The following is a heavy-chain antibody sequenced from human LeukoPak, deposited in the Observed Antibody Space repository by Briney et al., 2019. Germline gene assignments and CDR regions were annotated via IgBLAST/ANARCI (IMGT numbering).Heavy chain of an antibody. CDR2: IYYSGST. V-gene: IGHV4-61*01. CDR1: GGSMRISSYC. J-gene: IGHJ3*02. D-gene: IGHD1-26*01. CDR3: ARDRSDAHGLGGSYYSGAFDI. Sequence: SETLSLTCTVSGGSMRISSYCWSWIRQPPGKGLEWIGYIYYSGSTNYNPSLKSRVTISVDTSKNQFSLKLSSVTAADTAVYYCARDRSDAHGLGGSYYSGAFDIWGQGTMVTVSS.